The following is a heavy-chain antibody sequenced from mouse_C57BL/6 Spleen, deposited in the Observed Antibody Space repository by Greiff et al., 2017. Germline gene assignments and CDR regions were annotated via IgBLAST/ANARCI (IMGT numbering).Heavy chain of an antibody. D-gene: IGHD2-5*01. V-gene: IGHV1-61*01. Sequence: QVQLQQPGAELVRPGSSVKLSCKASGYTFTSYWMDWVKQRPGQGLEWIGNIYPSDSETHYNQKFKDKATLTVDKSACPASLQLSSLTSEDSAVYDCARRDYSNYGGGYWGQGTTLTVSS. J-gene: IGHJ2*01. CDR2: IYPSDSET. CDR1: GYTFTSYW. CDR3: ARRDYSNYGGGY.